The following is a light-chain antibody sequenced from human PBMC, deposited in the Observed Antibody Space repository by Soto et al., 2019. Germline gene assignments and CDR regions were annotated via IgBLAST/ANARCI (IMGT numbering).Light chain of an antibody. Sequence: QSALTQPASVSGSPGQSITISCTGTSSDIGGYNYVSWYQQHSGKAPKLMIYEVSDRPSGVSSRISGSKAGNTASLTISGLQAEDEAAYCYTSCTTISTLEVFGGGTKLTVL. CDR2: EVS. V-gene: IGLV2-14*01. CDR1: SSDIGGYNY. CDR3: TSCTTISTLEV. J-gene: IGLJ3*02.